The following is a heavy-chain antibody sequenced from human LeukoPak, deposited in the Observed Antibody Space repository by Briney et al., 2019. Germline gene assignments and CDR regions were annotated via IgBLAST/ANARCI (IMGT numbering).Heavy chain of an antibody. CDR3: ASTIVGF. CDR2: ISDSGGST. CDR1: GFTFSTYG. Sequence: GGSLRLSCAASGFTFSTYGMNWVRQAPGKGLEWVSGISDSGGSTNYADSVKGRFTISRDNSKNTLYLQMNSLRAEDTAVYYCASTIVGFWGQGTLVTVSS. D-gene: IGHD3-10*01. J-gene: IGHJ4*02. V-gene: IGHV3-23*01.